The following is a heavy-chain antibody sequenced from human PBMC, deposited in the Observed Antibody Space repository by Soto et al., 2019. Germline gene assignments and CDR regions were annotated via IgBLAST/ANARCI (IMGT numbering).Heavy chain of an antibody. Sequence: ASVKVSCKASGFTFTSSAMQWVRQARGQRLEWIGWIVVGSGNTNYAQKFQERVTITRDMSTSTAYMELSSLRSEDTAVYYCAALSTPLYCSGGSCYSDYWGQGTLVTVSS. D-gene: IGHD2-15*01. V-gene: IGHV1-58*02. CDR2: IVVGSGNT. CDR1: GFTFTSSA. J-gene: IGHJ4*02. CDR3: AALSTPLYCSGGSCYSDY.